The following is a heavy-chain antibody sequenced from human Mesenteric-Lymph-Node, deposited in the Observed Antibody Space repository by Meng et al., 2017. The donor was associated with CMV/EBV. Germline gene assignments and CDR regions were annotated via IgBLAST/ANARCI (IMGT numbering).Heavy chain of an antibody. CDR2: IKTKTDGGTT. V-gene: IGHV3-15*01. Sequence: GESLKISCAASGFTFSSYAMSWVRQAPGKGLEWVGHIKTKTDGGTTNYAAPVKGRFTIPRDDSKNTLHLQMNTRINEYTALYYCTTGTYDSRTLHYWGQGTLVTVSS. D-gene: IGHD3-22*01. CDR1: GFTFSSYA. CDR3: TTGTYDSRTLHY. J-gene: IGHJ4*02.